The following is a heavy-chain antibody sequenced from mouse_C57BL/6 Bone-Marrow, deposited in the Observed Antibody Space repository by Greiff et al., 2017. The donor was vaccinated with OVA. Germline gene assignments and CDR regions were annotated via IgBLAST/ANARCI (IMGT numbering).Heavy chain of an antibody. D-gene: IGHD1-1*01. V-gene: IGHV1-64*01. Sequence: QVQLQQPGAELVKPGASVKLSCKASGYTFTSYWMHWVKQRPGQGLEWIGMIHPNSGSTNYNEKFKSKATRTGDKSSSTAYMQLSSLTSEDSAVYYCARRAHYYGSSYGAWFAYWGQGTLVTVSA. CDR2: IHPNSGST. CDR3: ARRAHYYGSSYGAWFAY. CDR1: GYTFTSYW. J-gene: IGHJ3*01.